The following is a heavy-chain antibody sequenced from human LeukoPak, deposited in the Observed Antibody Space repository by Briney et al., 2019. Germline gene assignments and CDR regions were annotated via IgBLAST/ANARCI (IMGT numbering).Heavy chain of an antibody. CDR2: ISGSGDRT. V-gene: IGHV3-23*01. CDR3: AKELDTRSLRGYFHY. CDR1: EFTFSSNA. J-gene: IGHJ4*02. D-gene: IGHD5-18*01. Sequence: GGSLRLSCAASEFTFSSNAMSWVRQAPGKGLEYVSGISGSGDRTYHADSVKGRFTISRDNSKNTLYLQMNSLRAEDTALYYCAKELDTRSLRGYFHYWGQGTLVTVSS.